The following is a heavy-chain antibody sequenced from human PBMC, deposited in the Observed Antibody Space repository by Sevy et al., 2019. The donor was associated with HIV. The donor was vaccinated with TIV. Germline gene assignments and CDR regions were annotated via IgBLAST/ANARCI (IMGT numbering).Heavy chain of an antibody. J-gene: IGHJ5*02. Sequence: SETLSLTCSVSGGSMRNFYWSWIRQPPGKALEWIGNIYYSGSTNYNPSLKSRVTMSVDTSKNQFSLKLSSVTAADTAVYYCARSGFLEWAGSTRGPRNWFDPWGQGTLVTVSS. D-gene: IGHD3-3*01. CDR2: IYYSGST. CDR3: ARSGFLEWAGSTRGPRNWFDP. V-gene: IGHV4-59*13. CDR1: GGSMRNFY.